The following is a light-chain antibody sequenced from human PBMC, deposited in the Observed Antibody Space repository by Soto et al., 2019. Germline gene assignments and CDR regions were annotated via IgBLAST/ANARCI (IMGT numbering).Light chain of an antibody. CDR2: DAS. CDR3: QQRSNWPKT. V-gene: IGKV3-11*01. CDR1: QSVSSY. J-gene: IGKJ1*01. Sequence: EIVLTQSPATLSLSPGERATLSCRASQSVSSYLAWYQQKPGQAPRLLFYDASNRATGIPARFSGSGSGTDFTLTISSLEPEDFAVYYCQQRSNWPKTFGQGTTVEIK.